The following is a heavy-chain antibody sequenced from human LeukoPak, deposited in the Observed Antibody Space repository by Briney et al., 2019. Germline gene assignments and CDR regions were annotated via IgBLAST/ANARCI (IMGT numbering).Heavy chain of an antibody. CDR2: IYTSGST. CDR1: GGSISSYY. CDR3: AREEADIVGATAFDY. D-gene: IGHD1-26*01. Sequence: SETLSLTCTVSGGSISSYYWSWIRQPAGKGLEWIGRIYTSGSTNYNPSLKSRVTMSVDTSKNQFSLKLSSVTAADTAVYYCAREEADIVGATAFDYWCQGTLVTVSS. V-gene: IGHV4-4*07. J-gene: IGHJ4*02.